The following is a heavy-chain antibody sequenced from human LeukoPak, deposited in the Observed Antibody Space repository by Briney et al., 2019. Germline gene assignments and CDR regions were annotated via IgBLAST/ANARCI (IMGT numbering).Heavy chain of an antibody. CDR2: ISGYSGNT. Sequence: ASVKVSCKASGYIFISHGISWVRQAPGQGLEWMGWISGYSGNTNYAQKLQGRVTMATDTSTSTAYMELRSLRSDDTAVYYCARDYYGSARNFDYWGQGTLVTVSS. CDR3: ARDYYGSARNFDY. V-gene: IGHV1-18*01. D-gene: IGHD3-10*01. CDR1: GYIFISHG. J-gene: IGHJ4*02.